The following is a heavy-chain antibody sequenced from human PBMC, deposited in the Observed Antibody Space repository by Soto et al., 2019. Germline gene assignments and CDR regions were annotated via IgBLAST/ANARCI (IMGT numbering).Heavy chain of an antibody. D-gene: IGHD3-3*01. CDR2: IKQERSEI. J-gene: IGHJ6*02. CDR1: GFTLSSNG. CDR3: AREKITIVGVANYYYYGMDV. Sequence: GGSLRLSCAASGFTLSSNGMGWCPQGPGKGLGWVEKIKQERSEIYYVDSVKGRFTISRDNAKNSLYLQMNSLRAEETAVYYCAREKITIVGVANYYYYGMDVWGQGTTVTVSS. V-gene: IGHV3-7*03.